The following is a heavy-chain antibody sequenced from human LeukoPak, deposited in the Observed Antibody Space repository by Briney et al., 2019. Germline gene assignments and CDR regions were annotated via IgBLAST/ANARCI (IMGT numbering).Heavy chain of an antibody. J-gene: IGHJ4*02. V-gene: IGHV3-64D*06. D-gene: IGHD2-8*01. CDR2: ISSDGGGT. Sequence: GGSLRLSCSASGFIFTPYAMHWVRQAPGKGLEYVSAISSDGGGTYYTDSVKGRFTISRDNSKSTLYLQMSSLRPEDTAVYYCVKDLNGTWSFDYWGQGTLVTVSS. CDR3: VKDLNGTWSFDY. CDR1: GFIFTPYA.